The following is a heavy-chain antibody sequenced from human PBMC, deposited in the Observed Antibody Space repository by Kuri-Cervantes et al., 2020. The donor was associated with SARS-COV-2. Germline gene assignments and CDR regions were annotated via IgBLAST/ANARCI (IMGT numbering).Heavy chain of an antibody. V-gene: IGHV1-2*04. Sequence: ASVKVSCKASGYTFTGYYVHWVRQAPGQGLEWVGWINPNSGGTNYAQKFQGWVTMTRDTSISTAYMELSRLRSDDTAVYYCARGMVRGVIQYYYYGMDVWGQGTTVTVSS. J-gene: IGHJ6*02. D-gene: IGHD3-10*01. CDR1: GYTFTGYY. CDR3: ARGMVRGVIQYYYYGMDV. CDR2: INPNSGGT.